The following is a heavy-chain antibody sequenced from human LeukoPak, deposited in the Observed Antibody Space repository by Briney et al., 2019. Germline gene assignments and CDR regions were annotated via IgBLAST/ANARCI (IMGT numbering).Heavy chain of an antibody. V-gene: IGHV4-59*01. D-gene: IGHD3-10*02. Sequence: SETLSLTCTVSGGSISSYYWSWIRQPPGKGLEWIGYIYYSGSTNYNPSLKSRVTISVDTSKNQSSLKLSSVTAADTAVYYCARDYYVNAFDIWGQGTMVTVSS. CDR1: GGSISSYY. CDR2: IYYSGST. CDR3: ARDYYVNAFDI. J-gene: IGHJ3*02.